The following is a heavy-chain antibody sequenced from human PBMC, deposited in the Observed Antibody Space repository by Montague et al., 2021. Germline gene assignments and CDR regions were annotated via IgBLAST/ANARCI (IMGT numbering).Heavy chain of an antibody. CDR2: IYHGTT. CDR1: GDSISSKYF. J-gene: IGHJ4*02. Sequence: SETLSLTCTVYGDSISSKYFCSLRHPPVGNGLELIEGIYHGTTNYNPSLKGRLTVSMDTSKNQFSLKLSSVTAADTAIYYCAVGSESAWELLHYWGQGILVTVSS. CDR3: AVGSESAWELLHY. D-gene: IGHD1-26*01. V-gene: IGHV4-4*02.